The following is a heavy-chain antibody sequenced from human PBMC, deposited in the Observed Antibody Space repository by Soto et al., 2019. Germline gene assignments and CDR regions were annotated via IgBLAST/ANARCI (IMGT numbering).Heavy chain of an antibody. Sequence: PLETLSLTCIVSGGSIRSKTHYWGWIRQPPGKGLEWIGSIFYSGSTYYKPSLKSRVNISVDTSKNQFSLKLSSVTAADTAVYYCARGLGVGYCSSTSCNRRYPFDYWGQGTLVTVSS. CDR2: IFYSGST. V-gene: IGHV4-39*01. D-gene: IGHD2-2*03. CDR3: ARGLGVGYCSSTSCNRRYPFDY. J-gene: IGHJ4*02. CDR1: GGSIRSKTHY.